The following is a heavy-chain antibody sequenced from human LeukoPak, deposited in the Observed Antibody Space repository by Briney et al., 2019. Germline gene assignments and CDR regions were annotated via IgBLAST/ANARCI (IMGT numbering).Heavy chain of an antibody. Sequence: ASVKVSCKVSGYTLTELSMHWVRQAPGKGLEWMGGFDPEDGETIYAQKFQGRVTMTEDTSTDTAYMELSSLRSEDTAVYYCATDSGILTGYSAEMRPLDCWGQGTLVTVSS. J-gene: IGHJ4*02. CDR3: ATDSGILTGYSAEMRPLDC. CDR2: FDPEDGET. CDR1: GYTLTELS. D-gene: IGHD3-9*01. V-gene: IGHV1-24*01.